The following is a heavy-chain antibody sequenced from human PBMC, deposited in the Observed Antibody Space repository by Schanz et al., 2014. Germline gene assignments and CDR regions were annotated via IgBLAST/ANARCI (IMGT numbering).Heavy chain of an antibody. CDR1: GYTFTSYD. CDR2: MNPNSGNP. CDR3: ARGRAFDY. Sequence: QVQLIQSGAEVKKPGASVKVSCTASGYTFTSYDINWVRQAPGQGLEWLSWMNPNSGNPGFAQKFRGRFTMTRNTSMSTAYIELHILTSEDTAVYYCARGRAFDYWGQGSLVTVSS. V-gene: IGHV1-8*01. J-gene: IGHJ4*02.